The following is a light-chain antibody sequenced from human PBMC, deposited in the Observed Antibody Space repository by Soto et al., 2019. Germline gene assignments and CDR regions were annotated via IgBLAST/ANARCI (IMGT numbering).Light chain of an antibody. V-gene: IGLV4-69*01. CDR1: SGHSSYA. J-gene: IGLJ2*01. Sequence: QLVLTQSPSASASLGASVKLTCTLSSGHSSYAIAWHQQQPEKGPRYLMKLNSDGSHSKGDGIPDRFSGSSSGAERYLTISSLQSEDEADYYCHTWATGIQVFGGGTKLTVL. CDR3: HTWATGIQV. CDR2: LNSDGSH.